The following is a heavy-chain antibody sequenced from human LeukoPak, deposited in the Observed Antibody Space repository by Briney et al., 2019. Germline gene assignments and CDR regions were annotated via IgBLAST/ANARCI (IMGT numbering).Heavy chain of an antibody. D-gene: IGHD5-24*01. V-gene: IGHV1-69-2*01. CDR2: VDPEDGET. CDR3: AIGRRLQPFDP. J-gene: IGHJ5*02. CDR1: GYTFTDYY. Sequence: ATVKISCKVSGYTFTDYYMHWVQQAPGKGLEWMGLVDPEDGETIYAEKFQGRVTITADTSTDTAYMELSSLRSEDTAVYYCAIGRRLQPFDPWGQGTLVTVSS.